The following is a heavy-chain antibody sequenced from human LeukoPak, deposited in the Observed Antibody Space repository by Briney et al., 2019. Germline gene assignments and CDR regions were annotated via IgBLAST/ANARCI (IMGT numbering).Heavy chain of an antibody. V-gene: IGHV4-34*01. J-gene: IGHJ5*02. CDR1: GGSFSGYY. CDR2: INHSGST. Sequence: PSETLSLTCAVYGGSFSGYYWSWICQPPGKGLEWIGEINHSGSTNYNPSLKSRVTISVDTSKNQFSLKLSSVTAADTAVYYCARDRGLYYDYIWGSYRYTRTFDPWGQGTLVTVSS. D-gene: IGHD3-16*02. CDR3: ARDRGLYYDYIWGSYRYTRTFDP.